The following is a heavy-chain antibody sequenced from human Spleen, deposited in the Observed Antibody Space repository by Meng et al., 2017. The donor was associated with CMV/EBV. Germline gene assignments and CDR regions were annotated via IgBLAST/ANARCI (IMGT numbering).Heavy chain of an antibody. Sequence: GSLRLSCAASGFAVSSNYMSWVRQAPGKGLEWVSVIYSSGNAYYADSVKGRFTLSRDNSKNTLYLQMNSLRAEDTAVYYCANSHGGSYGGFDYWGQGTLVTVSS. CDR1: GFAVSSNY. V-gene: IGHV3-53*01. CDR2: IYSSGNA. CDR3: ANSHGGSYGGFDY. D-gene: IGHD1-26*01. J-gene: IGHJ4*02.